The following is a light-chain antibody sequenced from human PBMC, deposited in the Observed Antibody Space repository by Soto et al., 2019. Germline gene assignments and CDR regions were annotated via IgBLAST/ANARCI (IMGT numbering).Light chain of an antibody. CDR1: RSVGTF. CDR2: GAS. V-gene: IGKV3-20*01. CDR3: QQYSSSPPLT. J-gene: IGKJ4*01. Sequence: EIVLTQSPGTLSLSPGERATLSCRASRSVGTFLAWYQQKPGQAPRLLIYGASSRATVIPDRFSGSGSGTDFTLTISRLEPEDFAVYYCQQYSSSPPLTFGGGTKLDIK.